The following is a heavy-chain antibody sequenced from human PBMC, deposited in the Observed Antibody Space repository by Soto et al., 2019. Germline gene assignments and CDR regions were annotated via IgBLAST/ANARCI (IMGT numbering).Heavy chain of an antibody. CDR3: APHTLDPGMPSGY. D-gene: IGHD5-18*01. CDR1: GYTFTNYG. Sequence: QVQLVQSGAEVREPGASVKVSCKASGYTFTNYGVSWVRQAPGQGLEWMGWIGGYKGNTNYAQKLQVRVTLTTDTSTSTAYMELRSLRSDDTAVYYCAPHTLDPGMPSGYWGQGPLVTVSS. J-gene: IGHJ4*02. V-gene: IGHV1-18*01. CDR2: IGGYKGNT.